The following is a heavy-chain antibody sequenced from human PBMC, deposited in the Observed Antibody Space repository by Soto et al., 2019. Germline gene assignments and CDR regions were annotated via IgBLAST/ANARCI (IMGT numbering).Heavy chain of an antibody. D-gene: IGHD3-3*01. CDR1: GYTFTSYG. Sequence: ASVKVSCKASGYTFTSYGISWVRQAPGQGLEWMGWISAYNGNTNYAQKLQGRVTMTTDTSTSTAYMELRSLRSDDTAVYYCARDQTYYDFWSGDKRFDYWGQGTLVTVSS. CDR3: ARDQTYYDFWSGDKRFDY. V-gene: IGHV1-18*01. CDR2: ISAYNGNT. J-gene: IGHJ4*02.